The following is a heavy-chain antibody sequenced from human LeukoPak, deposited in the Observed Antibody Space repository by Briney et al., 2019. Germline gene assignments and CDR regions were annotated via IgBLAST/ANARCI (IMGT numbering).Heavy chain of an antibody. CDR1: GFTFSTYG. J-gene: IGHJ4*02. Sequence: GGSLRLSCAASGFTFSTYGMTWVRQAPGRGLEWVSAISGSAARTFYADSVKGRFTISRDNSKNTLSLQMNSLRAEDTAVYYCATDPPGVPAAMYYDYWGQGTLVTVSS. D-gene: IGHD2-2*01. CDR3: ATDPPGVPAAMYYDY. V-gene: IGHV3-23*01. CDR2: ISGSAART.